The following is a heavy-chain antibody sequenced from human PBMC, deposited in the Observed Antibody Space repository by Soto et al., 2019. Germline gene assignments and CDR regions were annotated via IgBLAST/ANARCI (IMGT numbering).Heavy chain of an antibody. Sequence: SETLSLTCAVYGGSFSGYYWSWIRQPPGKGLEWIGEINHSGSTNYNPSLKSRVTISVDTSKNQFSLKLSSVTAADTAVYYCARGITMVRGVIKKAVDYWGQGTLVTVSS. V-gene: IGHV4-34*01. D-gene: IGHD3-10*01. CDR3: ARGITMVRGVIKKAVDY. CDR1: GGSFSGYY. CDR2: INHSGST. J-gene: IGHJ4*02.